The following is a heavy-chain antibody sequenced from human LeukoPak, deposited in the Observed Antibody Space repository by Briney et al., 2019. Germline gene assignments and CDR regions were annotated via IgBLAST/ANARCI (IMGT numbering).Heavy chain of an antibody. Sequence: PSETLSLTCAVYGGSFSGYYLSWIRQPPGKGLEWFGEINHGGSTNYNPSLKSRVAISVDTSKNQFSLKLSSVTAADTAVYYCARDSAGPRSRKDIGVVVAATRFDYWGQGTLVTVSS. D-gene: IGHD2-15*01. CDR2: INHGGST. CDR3: ARDSAGPRSRKDIGVVVAATRFDY. CDR1: GGSFSGYY. V-gene: IGHV4-34*01. J-gene: IGHJ4*02.